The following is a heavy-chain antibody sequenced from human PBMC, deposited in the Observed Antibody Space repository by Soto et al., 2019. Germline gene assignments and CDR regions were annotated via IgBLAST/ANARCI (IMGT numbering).Heavy chain of an antibody. D-gene: IGHD2-2*01. Sequence: AAGKVSCKASGYTFTGYYMHWVRQAPGQGLEWMGWINPNSGGTNYAQKFQGRVTMTRDTSISTAYMELSRLRSDDTAVYYCAIYCSSTSCYPYYYYGMDVWGQGTTVTVSS. V-gene: IGHV1-2*02. CDR1: GYTFTGYY. CDR2: INPNSGGT. CDR3: AIYCSSTSCYPYYYYGMDV. J-gene: IGHJ6*02.